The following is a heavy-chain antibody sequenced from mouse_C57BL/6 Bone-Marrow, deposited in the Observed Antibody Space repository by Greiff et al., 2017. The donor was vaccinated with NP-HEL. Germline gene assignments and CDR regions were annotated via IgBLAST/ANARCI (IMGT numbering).Heavy chain of an antibody. CDR3: ARDKGYYYGLDY. J-gene: IGHJ2*01. V-gene: IGHV5-16*01. CDR1: GFTFSDYY. Sequence: EVQLVESEGGLVQPGSSMKLSCTASGFTFSDYYMAWVRQVPEKGLEWVANINYDGSSTYYLDSLKSRFIISRDNAKTILYLQMSSLKSEDTATYYCARDKGYYYGLDYWGQGTTLTVSS. CDR2: INYDGSST. D-gene: IGHD1-1*01.